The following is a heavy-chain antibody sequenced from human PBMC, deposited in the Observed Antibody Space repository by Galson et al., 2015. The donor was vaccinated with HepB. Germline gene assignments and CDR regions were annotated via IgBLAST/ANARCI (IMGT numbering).Heavy chain of an antibody. CDR1: GFTFSDYA. J-gene: IGHJ4*02. D-gene: IGHD2-2*01. CDR3: AKSPNLGMYLDS. Sequence: SLRLSCAASGFTFSDYAMTWVRQAPGQGLEWVSSISRDGIIINYADSVKGRFTISRDSSKSTLFLQLDSLTAEDTALYYCAKSPNLGMYLDSWGQGAPVTVSS. V-gene: IGHV3-23*01. CDR2: ISRDGIII.